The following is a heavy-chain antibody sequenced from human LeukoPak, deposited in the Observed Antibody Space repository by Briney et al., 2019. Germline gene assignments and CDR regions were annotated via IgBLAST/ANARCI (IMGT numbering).Heavy chain of an antibody. CDR1: GGSFSGYY. V-gene: IGHV4-34*01. CDR3: ARGYYSNPDY. D-gene: IGHD4-11*01. Sequence: LETLSLTCAVYGGSFSGYYWSWIRQPPGKGLEWIGEINHSGSTNYNPSLKSRVAISVDTSKNQFSLKLSSVTAADTAVYYCARGYYSNPDYWGQGTLVTVSS. J-gene: IGHJ4*02. CDR2: INHSGST.